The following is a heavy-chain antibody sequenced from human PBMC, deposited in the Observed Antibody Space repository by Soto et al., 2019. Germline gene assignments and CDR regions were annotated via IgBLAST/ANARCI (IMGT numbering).Heavy chain of an antibody. D-gene: IGHD3-16*01. CDR3: ARSLGMGGDGYN. V-gene: IGHV3-11*01. Sequence: QVQLVESGGDLVKPGGSLRLSCAASGFTSSDYYMSWIRQAPGKGLEWVSYISSSGRTIYYADSVKGRFTISRDNAKNSLHLQLNSLGDEETAVYYCARSLGMGGDGYNWGQGTLVTVSS. CDR2: ISSSGRTI. CDR1: GFTSSDYY. J-gene: IGHJ4*02.